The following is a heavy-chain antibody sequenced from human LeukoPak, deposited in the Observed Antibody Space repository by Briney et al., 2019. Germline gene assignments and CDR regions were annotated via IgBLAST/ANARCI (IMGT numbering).Heavy chain of an antibody. V-gene: IGHV4-59*01. J-gene: IGHJ4*02. CDR1: GGSISSYY. Sequence: SETLSLTCTVSGGSISSYYWSWIRQSPGKGLEWIGYIYYSGGTNYNPSLKSRVTISVDTSKNQFSLKLSSVTAADTAVYYCARHSIPGYSSSWLDYWGQGSLVTVSS. CDR2: IYYSGGT. D-gene: IGHD6-13*01. CDR3: ARHSIPGYSSSWLDY.